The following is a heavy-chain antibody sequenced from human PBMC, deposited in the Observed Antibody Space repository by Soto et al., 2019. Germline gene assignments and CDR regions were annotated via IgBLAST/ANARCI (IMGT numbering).Heavy chain of an antibody. CDR2: IIPIFGTV. Sequence: QVQLVQSGAEVKKPGSSVKVSFKASGVTYSNYPISWVRQAPGHGLEWMGGIIPIFGTVNYAQKFQGRVTITADESTSTAYMELSSLRSEDTAVYYCARGNHRWLQLWYFDLWGRGTLVTVSS. D-gene: IGHD5-12*01. CDR3: ARGNHRWLQLWYFDL. J-gene: IGHJ2*01. CDR1: GVTYSNYP. V-gene: IGHV1-69*12.